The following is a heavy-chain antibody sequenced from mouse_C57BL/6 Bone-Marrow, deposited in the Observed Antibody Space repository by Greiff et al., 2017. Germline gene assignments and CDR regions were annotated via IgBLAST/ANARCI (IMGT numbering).Heavy chain of an antibody. CDR2: INPNNGGT. V-gene: IGHV1-26*01. Sequence: VQLQQSGPELVKPGASVKISCKASGYTFTDYYMNWVKQSHGKSLEWIGDINPNNGGTSYNQKFKGKATLTVDKSSSTAYMERRSLTSEDSAVYYCANPAWFAYWGQGTLVTVSA. CDR1: GYTFTDYY. CDR3: ANPAWFAY. J-gene: IGHJ3*01.